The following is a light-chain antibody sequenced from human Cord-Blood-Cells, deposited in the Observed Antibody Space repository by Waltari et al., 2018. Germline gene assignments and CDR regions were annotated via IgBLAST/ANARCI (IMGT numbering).Light chain of an antibody. J-gene: IGLJ3*02. V-gene: IGLV2-11*01. CDR2: DVS. CDR1: SSDVGGYNY. Sequence: QSALTQPRSVSGSPGQSVTIPCTGTSSDVGGYNYVSWYQQHPGKAPKLMIYDVSKRPSGVPDRFSGSKSGNTASLIISGLQAEDEADYYCCSYAGSYTWVFGGGTKLTVL. CDR3: CSYAGSYTWV.